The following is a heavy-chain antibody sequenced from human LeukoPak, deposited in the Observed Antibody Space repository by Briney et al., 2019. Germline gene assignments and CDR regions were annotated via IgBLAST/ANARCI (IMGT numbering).Heavy chain of an antibody. CDR3: VRAPYYSGIEHYFDH. J-gene: IGHJ4*02. V-gene: IGHV3-7*03. CDR1: GFAFSDYW. CDR2: IKQDGSEE. D-gene: IGHD3-22*01. Sequence: GGSLRLSCAASGFAFSDYWMTWVRQAPGKGLEWVANIKQDGSEEYLVDSVKGRFTISRDNAKGSLYLQMNSMRAEDTAVYYCVRAPYYSGIEHYFDHWGQGILVTVSS.